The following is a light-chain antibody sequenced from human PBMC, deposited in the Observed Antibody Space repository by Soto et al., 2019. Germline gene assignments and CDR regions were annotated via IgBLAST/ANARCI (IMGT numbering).Light chain of an antibody. CDR3: QQYTKWPIT. CDR2: EKS. CDR1: QSVSNN. J-gene: IGKJ4*01. V-gene: IGKV3-15*01. Sequence: EIVMTQSPATLSVSPGERATLSCRAGQSVSNNLAWYQQKPGQAPRLLIYEKSTRATGIPDSFSGSGSGTEFTLSISRLQSEVFAVYSCQQYTKWPITFGEHTKVEI.